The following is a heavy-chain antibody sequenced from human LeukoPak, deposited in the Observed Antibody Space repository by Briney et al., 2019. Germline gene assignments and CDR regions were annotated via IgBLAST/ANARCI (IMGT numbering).Heavy chain of an antibody. CDR2: INHSGST. V-gene: IGHV4-34*01. CDR3: ARGAPGY. CDR1: GGSFSGYQ. J-gene: IGHJ4*02. Sequence: SETLSLTCAVYGGSFSGYQWTWIRQPPGKGLEWIGEINHSGSTNYNPSLKSRVTISVDTSKNQFSLKLSSVTAADTAVYYCARGAPGYWGQGTLVTVSS.